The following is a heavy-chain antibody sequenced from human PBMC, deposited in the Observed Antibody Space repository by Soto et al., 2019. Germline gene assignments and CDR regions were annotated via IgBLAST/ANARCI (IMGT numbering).Heavy chain of an antibody. V-gene: IGHV3-30-3*01. CDR2: ISYDGSNK. Sequence: QVQLVESGGGVVQPGRSLRLSCAASGFTFSSYAMHWVRQAPGKGLEWVAVISYDGSNKYYADSVKGRFTISRDNSKNTLYLQMNSLRAEDTAVYYCAREIRDVWGLSHGGGDNWFDPWGQGTLVTVSS. J-gene: IGHJ5*02. CDR3: AREIRDVWGLSHGGGDNWFDP. D-gene: IGHD2-8*01. CDR1: GFTFSSYA.